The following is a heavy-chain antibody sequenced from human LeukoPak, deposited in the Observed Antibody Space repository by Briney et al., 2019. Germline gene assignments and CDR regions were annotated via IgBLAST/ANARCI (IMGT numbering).Heavy chain of an antibody. Sequence: GGSLRLSCAASGFTFTTYAMSWVRQAPGKGLEWVSAISGSGGSTYYADSVKGRFTISRDNSKNTLYLQMNSLRAEDTAVYYCANDYGDYGAFDIWGQGTMVTVSS. D-gene: IGHD4-17*01. J-gene: IGHJ3*02. V-gene: IGHV3-23*01. CDR1: GFTFTTYA. CDR3: ANDYGDYGAFDI. CDR2: ISGSGGST.